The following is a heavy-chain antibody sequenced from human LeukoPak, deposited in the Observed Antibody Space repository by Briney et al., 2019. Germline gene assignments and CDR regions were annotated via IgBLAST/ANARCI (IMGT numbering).Heavy chain of an antibody. Sequence: GGSLRLPCAASGFTFSSYAMHWVRQAPGKGLEYVSAISSNGGSTYYANSVKGRFTISRDNSKNTLYLQMGSLRAEDMAVYYCARDGYYGSGSYYRSWYFDYWGQGTLVTVSS. CDR2: ISSNGGST. D-gene: IGHD3-10*01. CDR3: ARDGYYGSGSYYRSWYFDY. CDR1: GFTFSSYA. V-gene: IGHV3-64*01. J-gene: IGHJ4*02.